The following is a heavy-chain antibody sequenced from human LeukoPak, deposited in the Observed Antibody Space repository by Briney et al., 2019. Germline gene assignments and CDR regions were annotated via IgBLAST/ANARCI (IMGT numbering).Heavy chain of an antibody. V-gene: IGHV3-33*01. CDR2: IWCDGSKE. Sequence: PERSLTPSCAASGFTSSTYGMHWVRQAPGKGLEWVALIWCDGSKEYYGGSVKGRFTISRDNSKDALSLQMNSLRVEDTAVYYCASVAGAGTGHYYYGMDVWGQGTTVTVSS. J-gene: IGHJ6*02. CDR1: GFTSSTYG. CDR3: ASVAGAGTGHYYYGMDV. D-gene: IGHD6-19*01.